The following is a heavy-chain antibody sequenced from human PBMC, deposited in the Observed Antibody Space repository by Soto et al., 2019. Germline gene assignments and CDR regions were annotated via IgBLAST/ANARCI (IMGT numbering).Heavy chain of an antibody. J-gene: IGHJ4*02. Sequence: SETLSLTCTVSGGSISSHHWSWIRQPPGKGLEWIGYMSNSGSTNYNPSLKSRVTISVDTSKSQFSLKLNSVTAADTAIYYCAKGSTRPDHWGQGTLVTVS. CDR2: MSNSGST. CDR1: GGSISSHH. CDR3: AKGSTRPDH. V-gene: IGHV4-59*11. D-gene: IGHD1-1*01.